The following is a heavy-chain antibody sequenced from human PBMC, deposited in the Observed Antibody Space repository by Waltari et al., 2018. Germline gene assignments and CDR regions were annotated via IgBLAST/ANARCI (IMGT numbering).Heavy chain of an antibody. J-gene: IGHJ2*01. D-gene: IGHD2-2*01. CDR2: ICTGGST. CDR1: GGSISRYY. CDR3: ARDGDFGCSSTSCYQVYFDL. Sequence: QVHLQWSGPGLVKPSETLSLTCPCSGGSISRYYVSSLGQPAGKGLECTGRICTGGSTNHNPSLKRRVTMSVDTSKNQFSLKLSSVTAADTAVYYCARDGDFGCSSTSCYQVYFDLWGRGTLVTVSS. V-gene: IGHV4-4*07.